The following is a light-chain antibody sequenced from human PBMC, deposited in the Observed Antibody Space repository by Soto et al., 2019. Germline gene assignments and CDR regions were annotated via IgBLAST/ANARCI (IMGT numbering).Light chain of an antibody. V-gene: IGKV1-33*01. CDR1: QDISNY. CDR2: DAS. Sequence: DIQMTQSPSSLSASVGDRITITCQASQDISNYLNWYRLKPGTAPKLLIYDASNLETGVPSRFSGSGSGTDFTFTISSLQPEDIGTYYCQQFDNLPLTFGGGTKVEIK. CDR3: QQFDNLPLT. J-gene: IGKJ4*01.